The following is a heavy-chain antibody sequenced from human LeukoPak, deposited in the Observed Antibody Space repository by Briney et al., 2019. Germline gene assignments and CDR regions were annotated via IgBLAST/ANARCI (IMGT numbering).Heavy chain of an antibody. J-gene: IGHJ4*02. D-gene: IGHD6-19*01. CDR1: GFTFSGSS. CDR2: IRSKAHSYAT. CDR3: TSRGWP. V-gene: IGHV3-73*01. Sequence: GGSLRLSCAASGFTFSGSSMQWVRQAPGKGLEWVGRIRSKAHSYATAYAASVEGRLTISRDDSKNTAYLQMNSLKTEDTAVYYCTSRGWPWGQGTLVTVSS.